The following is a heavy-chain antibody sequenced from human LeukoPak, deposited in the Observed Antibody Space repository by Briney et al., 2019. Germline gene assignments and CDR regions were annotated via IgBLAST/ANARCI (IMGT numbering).Heavy chain of an antibody. CDR1: GGSISSSSSY. D-gene: IGHD6-19*01. CDR3: ARHGGQWPNYFDY. CDR2: IYYSGST. Sequence: SSETLSLTCSVSGGSISSSSSYWGWIRQPPGKGLEWIGTIYYSGSTNYNPSLKSRVTISVDTSKNQFSLELSSVTAADTAVYYCARHGGQWPNYFDYWGQGTLVTVSS. J-gene: IGHJ4*02. V-gene: IGHV4-39*01.